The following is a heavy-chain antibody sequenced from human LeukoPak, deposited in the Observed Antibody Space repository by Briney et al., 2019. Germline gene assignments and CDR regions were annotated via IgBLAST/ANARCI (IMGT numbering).Heavy chain of an antibody. CDR2: ISTSTTTI. J-gene: IGHJ4*02. V-gene: IGHV3-48*01. D-gene: IGHD4/OR15-4a*01. CDR1: GFTFSSYS. Sequence: PGGSLRLSCEASGFTFSSYSMNWVRQAPGKGLEWISYISTSTTTIYYANSVKGRFTISRDNAKKSLYLQMNSLRAEDTAVYYCARRAGAYSHPYDYWGQGTLVTVSS. CDR3: ARRAGAYSHPYDY.